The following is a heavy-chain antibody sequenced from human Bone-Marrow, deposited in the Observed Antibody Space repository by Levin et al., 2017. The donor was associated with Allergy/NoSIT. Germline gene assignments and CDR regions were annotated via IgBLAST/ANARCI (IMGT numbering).Heavy chain of an antibody. CDR1: GFTVTTYG. J-gene: IGHJ4*02. Sequence: GGSLRLSCAASGFTVTTYGMGWVRQAPGKGLQWVSGFGMSGTIYYADSVKGRFTISRDVSQNTLYLQMNSLRAEDTAVYYCAKDRGEYSFDYWGQGTLVTVSS. V-gene: IGHV3-23*01. CDR3: AKDRGEYSFDY. CDR2: FGMSGTI. D-gene: IGHD4-11*01.